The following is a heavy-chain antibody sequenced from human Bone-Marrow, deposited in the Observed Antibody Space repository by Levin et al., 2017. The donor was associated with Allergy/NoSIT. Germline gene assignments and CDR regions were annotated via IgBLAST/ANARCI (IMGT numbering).Heavy chain of an antibody. V-gene: IGHV4-34*01. CDR2: INHSGST. J-gene: IGHJ4*02. CDR3: ARGLLRYFDWLLSPTGFDY. CDR1: GGSFSGYY. Sequence: SETLSLTCAVYGGSFSGYYWSWIRQPPGKGLEWIGEINHSGSTNYNPSLKSRVTISVDTSKNQFSLKLSSVTAADTAVYYCARGLLRYFDWLLSPTGFDYWGQGTLVTVSS. D-gene: IGHD3-9*01.